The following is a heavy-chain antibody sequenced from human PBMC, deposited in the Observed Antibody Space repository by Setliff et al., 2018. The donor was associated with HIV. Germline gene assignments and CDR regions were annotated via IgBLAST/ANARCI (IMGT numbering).Heavy chain of an antibody. V-gene: IGHV1-2*02. J-gene: IGHJ5*02. CDR3: VRDRFTWAYCGGACGWFDP. D-gene: IGHD2-21*02. CDR2: IAPNNGDT. Sequence: ASVKVSCKASGYLFTDYFIHWVRQAPGQGLEWMGWIAPNNGDTRIQYRFQGRVTMTRDTSASTAHMELSSLRSEDTAVYYCVRDRFTWAYCGGACGWFDPWGQGTLVTVPQ. CDR1: GYLFTDYF.